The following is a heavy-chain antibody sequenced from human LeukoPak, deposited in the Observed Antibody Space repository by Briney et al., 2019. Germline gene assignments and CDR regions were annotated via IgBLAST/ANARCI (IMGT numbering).Heavy chain of an antibody. D-gene: IGHD4-23*01. V-gene: IGHV3-48*02. Sequence: PGGSLRLSCAASGFTFSSYSMNWVRQTPGKGLEWLSYISSGGSGLYYADSVKGRFTISRDNAKNSLYLQMNSLTDEDTAVYYCARDPSVGPTLFDFWGQGTLVTVSS. CDR3: ARDPSVGPTLFDF. CDR2: ISSGGSGL. CDR1: GFTFSSYS. J-gene: IGHJ4*02.